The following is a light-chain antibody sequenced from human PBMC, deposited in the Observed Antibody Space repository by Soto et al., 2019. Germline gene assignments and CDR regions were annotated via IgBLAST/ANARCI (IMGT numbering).Light chain of an antibody. CDR2: DVS. V-gene: IGLV2-14*03. CDR1: NSDVGAYNY. Sequence: QSALTQPASVSGSPGQSITISCPGTNSDVGAYNYVSWYQQHPGKAPKLMIYDVSNRPSGISDRFSGSKSGNTASLTIAGLQAEDEADYYCSSYTSGTSVVFGGGTKLTVL. CDR3: SSYTSGTSVV. J-gene: IGLJ2*01.